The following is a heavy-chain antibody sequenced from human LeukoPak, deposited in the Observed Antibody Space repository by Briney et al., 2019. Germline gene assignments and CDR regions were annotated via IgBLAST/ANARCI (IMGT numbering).Heavy chain of an antibody. CDR2: ISSSGSTI. CDR1: GFTFSDYY. J-gene: IGHJ3*02. V-gene: IGHV3-11*01. Sequence: GGSLRLSCAASGFTFSDYYMSWIRQAPGKGLEWVSYISSSGSTIYYADSVKGRFTISRDNAKNSLYLQMNSLRAEDTAVYYCARDPLSHSSSYLNDAFDIWGQGTMVTVSS. D-gene: IGHD6-13*01. CDR3: ARDPLSHSSSYLNDAFDI.